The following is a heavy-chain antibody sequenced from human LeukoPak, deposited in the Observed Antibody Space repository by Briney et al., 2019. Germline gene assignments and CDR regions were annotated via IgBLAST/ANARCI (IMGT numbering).Heavy chain of an antibody. CDR3: ARGLAVVPAVSDH. CDR1: EFTFSSYG. CDR2: IRYDGSIK. D-gene: IGHD2-2*01. J-gene: IGHJ5*02. V-gene: IGHV3-30*02. Sequence: PGGSLRLSCAASEFTFSSYGMHWVRQAPGKGLEWVAFIRYDGSIKYYADSVKGRFTISRDNSKNTLYLQMNSLRVDDTALYYCARGLAVVPAVSDHWGQGTLVTVSS.